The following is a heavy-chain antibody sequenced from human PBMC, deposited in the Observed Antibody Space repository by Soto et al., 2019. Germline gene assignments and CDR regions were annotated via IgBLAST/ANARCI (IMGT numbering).Heavy chain of an antibody. D-gene: IGHD3-9*01. J-gene: IGHJ4*02. CDR3: ARDSGYFDWLVDY. CDR1: GYSFTLHW. V-gene: IGHV5-51*01. CDR2: IYPGDSDT. Sequence: PGEALNLSCTGSGYSFTLHWCGCVRPLPGKGLEWMGIIYPGDSDTRYSPSFQGQVTISADKSISTAYLQWSSLRASDTAMYYCARDSGYFDWLVDYWCQGTLVNV.